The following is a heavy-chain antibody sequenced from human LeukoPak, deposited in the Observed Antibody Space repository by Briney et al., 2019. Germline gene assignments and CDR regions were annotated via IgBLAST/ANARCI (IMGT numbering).Heavy chain of an antibody. V-gene: IGHV3-23*01. CDR3: ARGDDSGYYDYFDY. Sequence: GGSLRLSCAASGFTFSSSAVSWVRQAPGKGLEWVAAISDTGRLSYCADSVNGRFTISRDFSKNTVFLHMNSLRAEDTAMYYCARGDDSGYYDYFDYWGQGALVTVSS. CDR2: ISDTGRLS. J-gene: IGHJ4*02. CDR1: GFTFSSSA. D-gene: IGHD5-12*01.